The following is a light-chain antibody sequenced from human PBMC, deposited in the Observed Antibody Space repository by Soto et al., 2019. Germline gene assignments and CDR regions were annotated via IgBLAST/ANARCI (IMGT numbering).Light chain of an antibody. J-gene: IGKJ4*01. Sequence: IVMTQSPDSLAVSLGERATINCKSSQSVLYSSNNKNYLAWYQQKPGQTPKLLIYWASTRESGVADRFSGSGSGTDFTLTISSLQAEDVAVYYCQQYYSTPPTFGGGTKVDIK. V-gene: IGKV4-1*01. CDR2: WAS. CDR3: QQYYSTPPT. CDR1: QSVLYSSNNKNY.